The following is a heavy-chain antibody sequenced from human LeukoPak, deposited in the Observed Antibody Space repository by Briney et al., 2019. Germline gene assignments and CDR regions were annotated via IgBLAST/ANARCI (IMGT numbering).Heavy chain of an antibody. D-gene: IGHD6-13*01. CDR2: VFDSGGT. J-gene: IGHJ4*02. CDR3: ARGYSSSWNYFDY. Sequence: SETLSLTCTVSGGSISNYWWSWIRQPPGKGLEWIGYVFDSGGTNYNPSLKSRFTISVDTSKKQFSLKLSSVTAADTAVYYCARGYSSSWNYFDYWGQGTLVTVSS. V-gene: IGHV4-59*01. CDR1: GGSISNYW.